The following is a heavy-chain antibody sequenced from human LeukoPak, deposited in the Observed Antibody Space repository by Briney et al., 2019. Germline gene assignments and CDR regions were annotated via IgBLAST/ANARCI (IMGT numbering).Heavy chain of an antibody. CDR1: GYTFTSTD. V-gene: IGHV1-8*01. D-gene: IGHD2-8*01. J-gene: IGHJ4*02. CDR2: MNPNSGNT. Sequence: ASVKVSCKASGYTFTSTDINWVRQASAQGLEWMGWMNPNSGNTGNAQKFQGRVTMTRNTSKSTAYMELSSLRSEDTAVYYCARTCANGVCYEGADFDYWGQGTLVTVSS. CDR3: ARTCANGVCYEGADFDY.